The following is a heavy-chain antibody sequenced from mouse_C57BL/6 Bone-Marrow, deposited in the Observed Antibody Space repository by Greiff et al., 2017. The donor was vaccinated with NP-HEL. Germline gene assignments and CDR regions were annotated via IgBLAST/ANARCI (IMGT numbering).Heavy chain of an antibody. Sequence: VKLQESGAELARPGASVKLSCKASGFTFTSYGISWVKQRTGQGLEWIGEIYPRSGNTYYNEKFKGKATLTADKSSSTAYMELRSLTSEDSAVYFCAREGTVVAPYYAMDYWGQGTSVTVSS. CDR2: IYPRSGNT. D-gene: IGHD1-1*01. CDR1: GFTFTSYG. V-gene: IGHV1-81*01. J-gene: IGHJ4*01. CDR3: AREGTVVAPYYAMDY.